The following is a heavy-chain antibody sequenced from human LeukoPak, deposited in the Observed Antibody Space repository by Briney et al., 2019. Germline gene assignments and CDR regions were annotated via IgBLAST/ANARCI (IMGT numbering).Heavy chain of an antibody. V-gene: IGHV4-59*12. CDR1: GDSIRSYY. CDR2: IYYRGNT. Sequence: SETLSLTCTVSGDSIRSYYWSWIRQPPGKGLEWIGYIYYRGNTNYNPSLKSRVTMSLDTSKNKFSLKLSSVTAADTAVYYCVRGRYDSSGYNYWYFDLWGRGTLVTVSS. CDR3: VRGRYDSSGYNYWYFDL. D-gene: IGHD3-22*01. J-gene: IGHJ2*01.